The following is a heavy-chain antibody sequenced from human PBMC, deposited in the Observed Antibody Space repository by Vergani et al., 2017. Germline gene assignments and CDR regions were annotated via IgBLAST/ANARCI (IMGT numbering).Heavy chain of an antibody. CDR3: ARRSSWYLGY. CDR2: IWYDGSNK. Sequence: QVQLVESGGGVVQPGRSLRLSCAASGFTFSSYGMHWVRQAPGKGLEWVAVIWYDGSNKYNADSVKGRFTIPRDNSKNTLYLQMNSLRAEDTAVYYCARRSSWYLGYWGQGTLVTVSS. J-gene: IGHJ4*02. D-gene: IGHD6-13*01. V-gene: IGHV3-33*01. CDR1: GFTFSSYG.